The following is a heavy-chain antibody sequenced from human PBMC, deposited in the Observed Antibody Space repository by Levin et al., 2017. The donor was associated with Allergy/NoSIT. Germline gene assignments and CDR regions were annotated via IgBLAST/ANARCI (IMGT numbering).Heavy chain of an antibody. CDR2: FSWNGDRI. CDR1: GFTFGDYA. J-gene: IGHJ4*02. D-gene: IGHD3-3*01. Sequence: QPGGSLRLSCAGSGFTFGDYAMHWVRQGPNKGLEWVAGFSWNGDRIGYAESVKGRFTISRDNAMGFLYLQMNSLRTEDTALYYCAKDIQRRISIFGGQKRALDSWGQGTLVTVSS. CDR3: AKDIQRRISIFGGQKRALDS. V-gene: IGHV3-9*01.